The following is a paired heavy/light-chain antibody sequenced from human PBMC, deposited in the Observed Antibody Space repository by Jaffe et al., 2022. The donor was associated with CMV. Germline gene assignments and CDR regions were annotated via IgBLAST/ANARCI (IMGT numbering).Heavy chain of an antibody. V-gene: IGHV4-34*01. CDR2: INHSGST. CDR1: GGSFSGYY. J-gene: IGHJ5*02. CDR3: ARAGLGYCSSTSCQPRRWFDP. Sequence: QVQLQQWGAGLLKPSETLSLTCAVYGGSFSGYYWSWIRQPPGKGLEWIGEINHSGSTNYNPSLKSRVTISVDTSKNQFSLKLSSVTAADTAVYYCARAGLGYCSSTSCQPRRWFDPWGQGTLVTVSS. D-gene: IGHD2-2*01.
Light chain of an antibody. Sequence: SYVLTQPPSVSVAPGKTARITCGGNNIGSKSVHWYQQKPGQAPVLVIYYDSDRPSGIPERFSGSNSGNTATLTISRVEAGDEADYYCQVWDSSSDHPGVVFGGGTKLTVL. V-gene: IGLV3-21*04. CDR2: YDS. J-gene: IGLJ2*01. CDR1: NIGSKS. CDR3: QVWDSSSDHPGVV.